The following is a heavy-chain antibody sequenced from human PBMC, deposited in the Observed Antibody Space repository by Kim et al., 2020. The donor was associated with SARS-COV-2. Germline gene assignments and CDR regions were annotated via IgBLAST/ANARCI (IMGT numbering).Heavy chain of an antibody. D-gene: IGHD5-12*01. Sequence: NKYYADHVKGRFTISRDNSKNRLYLTMNSLRAEDTAVYYCARGYEWGPDYWGQGTLVTVSS. CDR2: NK. V-gene: IGHV3-33*01. J-gene: IGHJ4*02. CDR3: ARGYEWGPDY.